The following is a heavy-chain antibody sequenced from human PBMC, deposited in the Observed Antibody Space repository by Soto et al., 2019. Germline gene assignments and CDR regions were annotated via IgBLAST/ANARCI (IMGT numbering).Heavy chain of an antibody. CDR1: GFTFSSYA. J-gene: IGHJ6*04. Sequence: GGSLRLSCAASGFTFSSYAMHWVRQAPGKGLEWVAVISYDGSNKYYADSVRGRFTISRDNSKNTLYLQMNSLRAEDTAVYYCARDHTVTTYYDYYGMDVWGKGTMVTVSS. D-gene: IGHD4-4*01. CDR3: ARDHTVTTYYDYYGMDV. CDR2: ISYDGSNK. V-gene: IGHV3-30-3*01.